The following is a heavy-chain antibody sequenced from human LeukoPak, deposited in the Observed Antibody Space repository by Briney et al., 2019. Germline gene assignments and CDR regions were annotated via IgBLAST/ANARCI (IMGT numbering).Heavy chain of an antibody. D-gene: IGHD6-19*01. J-gene: IGHJ1*01. V-gene: IGHV3-53*01. Sequence: PGGSLRLSCAASGFTVSSNYMSWVRQAPGKGLEWVSVIYSGGSTYYADSVKGRFTISRDNSKNTLYLQMNSLRAEDTAVHYCARGFRSSGWKRYFQHWGQGTLVTVSS. CDR1: GFTVSSNY. CDR2: IYSGGST. CDR3: ARGFRSSGWKRYFQH.